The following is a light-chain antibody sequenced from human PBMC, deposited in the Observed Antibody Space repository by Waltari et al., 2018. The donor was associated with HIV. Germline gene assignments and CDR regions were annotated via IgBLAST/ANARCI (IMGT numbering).Light chain of an antibody. V-gene: IGLV1-47*01. Sequence: QSVLTQPPSASGPPGQSVSTSCSGRRSNIGSNYVYWYQHLPGTTPKVVIYRSDQRPSGVPDRFSGSNSGTSASLAISGLRSEDEAHYYCSSYAGSHTLIFGGGTKLTVL. CDR1: RSNIGSNY. CDR3: SSYAGSHTLI. J-gene: IGLJ2*01. CDR2: RSD.